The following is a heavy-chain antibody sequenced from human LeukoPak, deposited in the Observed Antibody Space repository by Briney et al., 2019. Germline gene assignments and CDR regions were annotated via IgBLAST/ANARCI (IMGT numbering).Heavy chain of an antibody. CDR2: ISAYNGNT. CDR3: ARGREDIIVVVPAAIEVEYYCYYMDV. D-gene: IGHD2-2*02. Sequence: ASVKVSCKATGYTFTSYGISWVRQAPGQGLEWMGWISAYNGNTNYAQKLQGRVTMTTDTSTSTAYMELRSLRSDDTAVYYCARGREDIIVVVPAAIEVEYYCYYMDVWGKGTTVTVSS. J-gene: IGHJ6*03. CDR1: GYTFTSYG. V-gene: IGHV1-18*01.